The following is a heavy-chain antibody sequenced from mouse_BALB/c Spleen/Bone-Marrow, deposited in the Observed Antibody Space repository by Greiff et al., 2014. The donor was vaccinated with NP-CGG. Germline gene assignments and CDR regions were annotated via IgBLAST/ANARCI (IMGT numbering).Heavy chain of an antibody. D-gene: IGHD1-2*01. Sequence: VQRVESGPGLVAPSQSLSITCTVSGFSLTNYGVHWVRQPPGKGLEWLGVIWADGSTNYNSALMSRLSISKDNSKSQVCFKMNSLQTDDTAVYYCARITTATGAMDYWGQGTSVTVSS. CDR3: ARITTATGAMDY. CDR2: IWADGST. V-gene: IGHV2-9*02. CDR1: GFSLTNYG. J-gene: IGHJ4*01.